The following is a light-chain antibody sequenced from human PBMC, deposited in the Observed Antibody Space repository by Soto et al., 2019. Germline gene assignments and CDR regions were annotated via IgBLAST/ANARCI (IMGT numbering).Light chain of an antibody. V-gene: IGKV3-11*01. CDR3: QQRSNWPPKWT. CDR2: DAS. Sequence: EIVLSQSPATLSLSPGERATLSCRASQSVSSYLAWYQHKPGQAPRLLIYDASKRATGIPARFSGSGSGTDFTLTISCLEPEEFAVYYCQQRSNWPPKWTFGQGTTVE. CDR1: QSVSSY. J-gene: IGKJ1*01.